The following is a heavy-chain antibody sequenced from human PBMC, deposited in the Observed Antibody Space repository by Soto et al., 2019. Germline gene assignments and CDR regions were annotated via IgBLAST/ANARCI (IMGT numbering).Heavy chain of an antibody. CDR3: ARDLEVVVLGVDHYYYYGMDV. D-gene: IGHD2-15*01. V-gene: IGHV1-69*13. J-gene: IGHJ6*02. Sequence: GASVKVSCKTSGGTFSSFAISCVRQAPGQGLEWMGGIIPILETANYAQKFQGRVTITADEITGTAYMELRSLRSEDTGVYYCARDLEVVVLGVDHYYYYGMDVWGQGTTVTVSS. CDR1: GGTFSSFA. CDR2: IIPILETA.